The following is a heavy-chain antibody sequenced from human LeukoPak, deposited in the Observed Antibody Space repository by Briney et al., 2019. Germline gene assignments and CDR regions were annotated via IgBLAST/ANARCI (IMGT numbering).Heavy chain of an antibody. Sequence: GGSLRLSCAASGFTFSSSWMSWVRQAPGKGLEWVTNIKPDGSEKYYVDSVKGRFTISRDNAKNSLYLQMNSLRAEDTAVYYCARDSPHDIVVVPAARMDYWGQGTLVTVSS. V-gene: IGHV3-7*01. CDR1: GFTFSSSW. D-gene: IGHD2-2*01. J-gene: IGHJ4*02. CDR2: IKPDGSEK. CDR3: ARDSPHDIVVVPAARMDY.